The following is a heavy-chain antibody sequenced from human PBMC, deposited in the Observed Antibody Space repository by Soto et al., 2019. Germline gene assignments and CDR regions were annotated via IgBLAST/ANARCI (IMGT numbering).Heavy chain of an antibody. Sequence: QITLKESGPTLVKPTQTLTLTCTFSGFSLSTSGVGVGWIRQPPGKALEWLALIYWDDDKRYSPSLKSRLTITKDTSKNQVVLTMINMDPADTATYYCAHRPSYCSGGSCYSGFDYWGQGTLVTVSS. CDR1: GFSLSTSGVG. V-gene: IGHV2-5*02. CDR3: AHRPSYCSGGSCYSGFDY. D-gene: IGHD2-15*01. CDR2: IYWDDDK. J-gene: IGHJ4*02.